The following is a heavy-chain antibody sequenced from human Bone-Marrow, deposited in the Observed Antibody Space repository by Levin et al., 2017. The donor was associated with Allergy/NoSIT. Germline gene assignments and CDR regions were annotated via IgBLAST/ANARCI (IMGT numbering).Heavy chain of an antibody. Sequence: GESLKISCAASGFTFSNYYMSWIRQAPGKGLEWISYISHSSTYSNYADSVKGRFTISRDNAHNSLFLQMNSLRVDDTAVYYCARSSPYGDYPAYWGQGAQVTVPS. CDR2: ISHSSTYS. CDR3: ARSSPYGDYPAY. CDR1: GFTFSNYY. V-gene: IGHV3-11*06. D-gene: IGHD4-17*01. J-gene: IGHJ4*02.